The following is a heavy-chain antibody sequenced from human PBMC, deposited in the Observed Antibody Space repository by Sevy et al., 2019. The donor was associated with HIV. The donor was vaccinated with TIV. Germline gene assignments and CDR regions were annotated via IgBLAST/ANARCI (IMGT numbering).Heavy chain of an antibody. CDR2: ISYDGSNK. CDR3: ADGAHYYDSSGYGY. J-gene: IGHJ4*02. V-gene: IGHV3-30*03. Sequence: GGSLRLSCAASGFTFSSYGMHWVRQAPGKGLEWVAGISYDGSNKYYADSVKGRFTISRDNSKNTLYLQMNSLRAEDTAVYYCADGAHYYDSSGYGYWGQGTLVTVSS. D-gene: IGHD3-22*01. CDR1: GFTFSSYG.